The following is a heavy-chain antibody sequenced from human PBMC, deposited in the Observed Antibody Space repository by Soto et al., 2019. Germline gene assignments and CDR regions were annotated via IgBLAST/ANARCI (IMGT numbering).Heavy chain of an antibody. J-gene: IGHJ4*02. CDR3: AREGMAVAGPPTR. D-gene: IGHD6-19*01. V-gene: IGHV4-61*01. CDR1: GGSVSSGSYY. CDR2: IYYSGST. Sequence: QVQLQESGPGLVKPSETLSLTCTVSGGSVSSGSYYWSWIRQPPGKGLEWIGYIYYSGSTNYNPSPRRRVTISVDTSKDQFSLKLSSVTAADTAVYYCAREGMAVAGPPTRWGQGTLVTVSS.